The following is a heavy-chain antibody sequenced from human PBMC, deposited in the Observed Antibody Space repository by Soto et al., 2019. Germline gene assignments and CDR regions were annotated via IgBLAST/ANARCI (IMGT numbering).Heavy chain of an antibody. D-gene: IGHD4-17*01. CDR1: GGSFSGYY. Sequence: PSETLSLTCAVYGGSFSGYYWSWIRQPPGKGLEWIGEINHSGSTNYNPSLKSRVTISVDTSKNQFSLKLSSVTAADTAVYYCARGRDAVSTPRYFDYWGQGTLVTVSS. V-gene: IGHV4-34*01. CDR2: INHSGST. J-gene: IGHJ4*02. CDR3: ARGRDAVSTPRYFDY.